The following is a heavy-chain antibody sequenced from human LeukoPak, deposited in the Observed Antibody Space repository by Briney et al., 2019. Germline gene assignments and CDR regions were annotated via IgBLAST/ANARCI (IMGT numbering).Heavy chain of an antibody. Sequence: GGSLRLSCAASGFSFNTYWMTWVRQAPGKGLEWVANIKQDGSEKDYVDSVKGRFTISRDNGKNSLYLEMNSLRGDDTAVYYCARVRGDRGILTGYFKLYFDYWGQGTLVTVSS. V-gene: IGHV3-7*04. D-gene: IGHD3-9*01. CDR3: ARVRGDRGILTGYFKLYFDY. CDR1: GFSFNTYW. CDR2: IKQDGSEK. J-gene: IGHJ4*02.